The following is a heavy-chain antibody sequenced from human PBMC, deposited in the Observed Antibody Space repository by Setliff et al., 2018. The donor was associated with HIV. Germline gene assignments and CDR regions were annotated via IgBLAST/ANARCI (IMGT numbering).Heavy chain of an antibody. V-gene: IGHV4-39*07. Sequence: SETLSLTCAVYGASISSSNSYWGWIRQPPGKRLECLGSIYQSGSTSYNPSLSSRLTISVDTSKNQVSLRLSSVTAADTAVYYCARSRGTQREEYYFDYWGPGTLVTVSS. D-gene: IGHD1-1*01. CDR1: GASISSSNSY. CDR2: IYQSGST. J-gene: IGHJ4*02. CDR3: ARSRGTQREEYYFDY.